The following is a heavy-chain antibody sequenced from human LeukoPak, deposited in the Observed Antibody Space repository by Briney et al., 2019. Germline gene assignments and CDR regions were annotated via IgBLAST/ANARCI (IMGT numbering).Heavy chain of an antibody. CDR2: INGDNGNT. CDR3: ATGAQYGLWGVPYFYYMHV. CDR1: GGTFSSYA. V-gene: IGHV1-3*01. J-gene: IGHJ6*03. D-gene: IGHD3-10*01. Sequence: ASVKVSCKASGGTFSSYAISWVRQAPGQRLEWMGCINGDNGNTQYSQKFQGRVTFTRDTSATTAYMELSSLTSDDTAVYYCATGAQYGLWGVPYFYYMHVWGTGTTVTVSS.